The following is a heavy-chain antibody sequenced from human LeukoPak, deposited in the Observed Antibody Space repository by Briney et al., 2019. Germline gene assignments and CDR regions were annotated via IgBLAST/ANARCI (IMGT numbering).Heavy chain of an antibody. V-gene: IGHV1-2*02. D-gene: IGHD2-2*01. Sequence: GASVKVSCKASGYTFIDYYMHWVRQAPGQGLEWMGWINPNSGGTNYAQKFQGRVTMTRDTSISTVYMELSRLRSDDTAVYYCARDSCSSTSCLSIDDYWGQGTLVTVSS. CDR3: ARDSCSSTSCLSIDDY. CDR1: GYTFIDYY. J-gene: IGHJ4*02. CDR2: INPNSGGT.